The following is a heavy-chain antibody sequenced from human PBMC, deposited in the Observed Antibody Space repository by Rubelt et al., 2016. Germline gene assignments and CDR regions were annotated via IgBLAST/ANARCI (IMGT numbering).Heavy chain of an antibody. CDR3: ARPIVGAHRGFDP. CDR1: GYSISSGYY. CDR2: IYHSGST. Sequence: QVQLQESGPGLVKPSETLSLTCTVSGYSISSGYYWGWIRQPPGKGLEWIGSIYHSGSTYYNPSLKNRVTISVDTSKNQVSLKLSSVTATDTAVYYCARPIVGAHRGFDPWGQGTLVTVSS. V-gene: IGHV4-38-2*02. J-gene: IGHJ5*02. D-gene: IGHD1-26*01.